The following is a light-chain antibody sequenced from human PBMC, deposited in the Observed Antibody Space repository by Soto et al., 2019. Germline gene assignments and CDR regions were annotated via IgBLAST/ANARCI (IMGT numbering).Light chain of an antibody. CDR1: SGHSSYA. CDR3: QTWGTGIVL. V-gene: IGLV4-69*01. CDR2: LNSDGSH. Sequence: VLTQSPSASASLGASVKLTCTLSSGHSSYAIAWHQQQPEKGPRYLMKLNSDGSHSKGDGIPDRFSGSSSGAERYLTISSLQSEDEADYYCQTWGTGIVLFAGGTKLTVL. J-gene: IGLJ2*01.